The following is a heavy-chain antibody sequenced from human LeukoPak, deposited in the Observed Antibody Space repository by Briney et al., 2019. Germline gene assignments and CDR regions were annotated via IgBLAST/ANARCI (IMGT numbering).Heavy chain of an antibody. CDR2: ISAYNGNT. CDR1: GYTFTSYG. Sequence: ASVKVSCKASGYTFTSYGISWVRQAPGQGLEWMGWISAYNGNTNYAQKLQGRVTMTTDTSTSTAYMELRSLRSDDTAVYCCARDLFPYCGGDCSFDYWGQGTLVTVSS. D-gene: IGHD2-21*02. J-gene: IGHJ4*02. V-gene: IGHV1-18*01. CDR3: ARDLFPYCGGDCSFDY.